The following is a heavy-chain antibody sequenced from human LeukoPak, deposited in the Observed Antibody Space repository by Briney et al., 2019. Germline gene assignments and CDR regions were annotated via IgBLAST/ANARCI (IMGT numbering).Heavy chain of an antibody. D-gene: IGHD3-22*01. CDR1: GISFSSHG. V-gene: IGHV3-33*01. CDR3: ARARNDYDSNGFSLLDY. CDR2: IWYDGSNI. Sequence: PGGSLRLSCTASGISFSSHGMHWVRQASGKGLEWVAVIWYDGSNIYYADSVKGRFTISGDNSKNTLYLQLNSLRAEDTALYYCARARNDYDSNGFSLLDYWGQGTLVTVSS. J-gene: IGHJ4*02.